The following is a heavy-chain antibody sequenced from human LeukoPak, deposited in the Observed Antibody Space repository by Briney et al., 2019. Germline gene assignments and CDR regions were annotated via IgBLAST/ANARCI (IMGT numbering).Heavy chain of an antibody. Sequence: GGSLRLSCAASGFTFSSYAMHWVRQAPGKGLEWASFIRYDGSKKYYADSVKGRFTISRDKSKNTLYLQMNSLRPEDTAVYYCAELGITMIGGVWGKGTTVTISS. V-gene: IGHV3-30*02. D-gene: IGHD3-10*02. CDR1: GFTFSSYA. CDR2: IRYDGSKK. J-gene: IGHJ6*04. CDR3: AELGITMIGGV.